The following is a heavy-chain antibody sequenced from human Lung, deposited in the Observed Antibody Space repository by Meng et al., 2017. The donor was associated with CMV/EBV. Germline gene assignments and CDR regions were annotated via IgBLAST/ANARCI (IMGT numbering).Heavy chain of an antibody. CDR3: AKADIVVVPDGAFDI. J-gene: IGHJ3*02. CDR1: GFTFDDYA. Sequence: SXKISXAASGFTFDDYAMHWVRQAPGKGLEWVSGISWNSGSIGYADSVKGRLNISRDNAKNSLYMRMNSLRAEDTALYYCAKADIVVVPDGAFDIWGQGTMVXVSS. D-gene: IGHD2-2*01. CDR2: ISWNSGSI. V-gene: IGHV3-9*01.